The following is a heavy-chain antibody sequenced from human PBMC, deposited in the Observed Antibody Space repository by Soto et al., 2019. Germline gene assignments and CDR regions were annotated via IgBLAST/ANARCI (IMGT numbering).Heavy chain of an antibody. J-gene: IGHJ3*02. CDR2: ISGSGGST. CDR1: GFTFSSYA. D-gene: IGHD3-16*02. CDR3: ANDLGVWGSYRLSHAFDI. Sequence: GGSLRLSCAASGFTFSSYAMSWVRQAPGKGLEWVSAISGSGGSTYYADSVKGLFTISRDNTKNTLYLQMNSLRAVDSAVYYCANDLGVWGSYRLSHAFDIWGQGTMVTVSS. V-gene: IGHV3-23*01.